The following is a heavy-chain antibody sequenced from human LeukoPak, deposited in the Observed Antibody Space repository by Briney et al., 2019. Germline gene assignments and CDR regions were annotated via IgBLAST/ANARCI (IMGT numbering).Heavy chain of an antibody. D-gene: IGHD2-15*01. Sequence: PSGNLSLTCTVSRGSLSSSSYYWGWVRQPPGKGLEGIGGIYYSGSTYYNPSLKSRVTISVDTSKNQFSLKLSSVTAADTAVYYCASRIVVVVAATAPGNWFDPWGQGTLVTVSS. CDR1: RGSLSSSSYY. CDR2: IYYSGST. CDR3: ASRIVVVVAATAPGNWFDP. V-gene: IGHV4-39*07. J-gene: IGHJ5*02.